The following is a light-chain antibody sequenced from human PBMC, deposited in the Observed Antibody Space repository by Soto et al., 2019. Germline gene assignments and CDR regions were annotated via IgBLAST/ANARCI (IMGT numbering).Light chain of an antibody. CDR3: HQRRDWPST. CDR1: QSVRSY. Sequence: EIVLTQSPATLSLSPGDRATLSCRASQSVRSYLAWYQQKTGQAPRLLIYDASNRATGIPARFSGSGSGTDFTIPITSLEPEDFAVYYFHQRRDWPSTFGGGTKVEIK. V-gene: IGKV3-11*01. CDR2: DAS. J-gene: IGKJ4*01.